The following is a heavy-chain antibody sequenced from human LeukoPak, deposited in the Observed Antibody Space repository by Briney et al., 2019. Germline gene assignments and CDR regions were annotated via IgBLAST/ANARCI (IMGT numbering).Heavy chain of an antibody. V-gene: IGHV3-30*04. D-gene: IGHD5-12*01. J-gene: IGHJ4*02. CDR1: GITFSRSA. Sequence: PGRSLRLSCAASGITFSRSAMHWVRQAPGKGLEWVAIISYDGTNKYYLDSVKGRFTITRDNSKNTLYLQMDSLRAEDTAAYYCTRGTVPGLATTYGTYFDSWGQGTLVTVSS. CDR3: TRGTVPGLATTYGTYFDS. CDR2: ISYDGTNK.